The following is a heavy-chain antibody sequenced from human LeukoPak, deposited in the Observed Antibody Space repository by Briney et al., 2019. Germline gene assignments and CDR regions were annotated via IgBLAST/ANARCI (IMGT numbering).Heavy chain of an antibody. V-gene: IGHV5-51*01. Sequence: GECLKISCQTFGYSFPNYLIGRVRQMPGKGLAWMGSIYYGDSDTRYSPSFRRQVTISGDKSISTVYLQRNGLKASDTAMYYCARHGRLKGITMFRGVRPYYYMDVWGKGTTVTVSS. D-gene: IGHD3-10*01. CDR1: GYSFPNYL. J-gene: IGHJ6*03. CDR3: ARHGRLKGITMFRGVRPYYYMDV. CDR2: IYYGDSDT.